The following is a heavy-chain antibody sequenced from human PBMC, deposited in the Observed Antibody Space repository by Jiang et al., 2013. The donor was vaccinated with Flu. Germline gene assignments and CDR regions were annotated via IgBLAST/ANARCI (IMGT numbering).Heavy chain of an antibody. D-gene: IGHD4-17*01. CDR3: GRGRDGDYTHL. CDR2: IYYSGST. Sequence: GSGLVKPSETLSLTCTISGGSIRSNYWSWIRQPPGRGLEWIGNIYYSGSTNYNPSLKSRVTISVDTSKNQFSLKLSSVTAADTAVYYCGRGRDGDYTHLWGLAPWSLSPQ. CDR1: GGSIRSNY. V-gene: IGHV4-59*01. J-gene: IGHJ2*01.